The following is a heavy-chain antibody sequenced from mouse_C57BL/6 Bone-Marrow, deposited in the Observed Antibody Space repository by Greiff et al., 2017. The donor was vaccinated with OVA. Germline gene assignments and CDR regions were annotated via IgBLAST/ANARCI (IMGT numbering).Heavy chain of an antibody. CDR1: GFTFSDYY. CDR2: INYDGSST. CDR3: ARGLRSFAY. D-gene: IGHD1-1*01. J-gene: IGHJ3*01. V-gene: IGHV5-16*01. Sequence: EVKLMESEGGLVQPGSSMKLSCTASGFTFSDYYMAWVRQVPEKSLEWVANINYDGSSTYYLDSLKSRFIISRDNAKNILYLQMSSLKSEDTATYYCARGLRSFAYWGQGTLVTVSA.